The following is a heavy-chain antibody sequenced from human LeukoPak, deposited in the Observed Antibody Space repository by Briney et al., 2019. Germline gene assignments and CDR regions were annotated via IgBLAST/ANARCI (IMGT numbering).Heavy chain of an antibody. CDR3: AREFRVVMTAFLDY. CDR2: INPNSGGT. V-gene: IGHV1-2*02. J-gene: IGHJ4*02. CDR1: GYTFTGYY. Sequence: WASVKVSCKASGYTFTGYYMHWVRQAPGQGLEWMGWINPNSGGTNYAQKFQGRVTMTRDTSVSTAYMELTSLRSDDTAVYFCAREFRVVMTAFLDYWGQGTLVIVSS. D-gene: IGHD2-21*02.